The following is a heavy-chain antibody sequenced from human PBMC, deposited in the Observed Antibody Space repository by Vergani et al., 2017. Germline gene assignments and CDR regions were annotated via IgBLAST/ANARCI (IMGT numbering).Heavy chain of an antibody. D-gene: IGHD6-13*01. CDR1: GFTFSSYA. CDR3: FIRQQLVGVNWFDP. Sequence: EVQLVESGGGLVQPGGSLRLSCAASGFTFSSYAMSWVRRAPGKGLEWVSAISGSGGRTYYADSVKGRFTISSDNSKNTLYLQMNSLRAEDTAVYYCFIRQQLVGVNWFDPWGQGTLVTVYS. V-gene: IGHV3-23*04. CDR2: ISGSGGRT. J-gene: IGHJ5*02.